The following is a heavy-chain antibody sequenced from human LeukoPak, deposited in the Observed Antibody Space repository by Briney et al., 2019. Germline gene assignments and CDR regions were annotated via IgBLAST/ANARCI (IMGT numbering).Heavy chain of an antibody. Sequence: SETLSLTCTVSGGSISSYYWSWIRQPPGKGLEWIGYIYYSGSTNYNPSLKSRVTMSVDTSKNQFSLKLSSVTAADTAVYYCARGPYYGSGSLREPFEYWGQGTLVTVSS. CDR3: ARGPYYGSGSLREPFEY. CDR1: GGSISSYY. J-gene: IGHJ4*02. V-gene: IGHV4-59*01. CDR2: IYYSGST. D-gene: IGHD3-10*01.